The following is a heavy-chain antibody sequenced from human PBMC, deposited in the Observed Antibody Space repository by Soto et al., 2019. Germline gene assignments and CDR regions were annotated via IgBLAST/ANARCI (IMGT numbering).Heavy chain of an antibody. D-gene: IGHD5-18*01. CDR1: GYTFTSYG. CDR2: ISAYNGNT. J-gene: IGHJ3*02. V-gene: IGHV1-18*04. Sequence: ASVKVSCKASGYTFTSYGISWVRQAPGQGLEWMGWISAYNGNTNYAQKLQGRVTMTPDTSTSTAYMELRSLRSDDTAVYYCARDGRYSYGRKDAFDIWGQGTMVTVSS. CDR3: ARDGRYSYGRKDAFDI.